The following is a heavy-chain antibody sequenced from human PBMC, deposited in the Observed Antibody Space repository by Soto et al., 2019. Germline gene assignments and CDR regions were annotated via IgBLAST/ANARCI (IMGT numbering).Heavy chain of an antibody. CDR2: INHSGTV. CDR1: GGAFNGYY. Sequence: QVLLQQWGAGLLKPSETLSLTCAVNGGAFNGYYWTWIRQSPGKGLQWIGEINHSGTVDYNPSLKSRVTFSIDTSKKQFSLTLTSVTAADTAVYYCARAGAARVRGSIGGFDYWGQGTLVTVSS. V-gene: IGHV4-34*01. D-gene: IGHD3-10*01. CDR3: ARAGAARVRGSIGGFDY. J-gene: IGHJ4*02.